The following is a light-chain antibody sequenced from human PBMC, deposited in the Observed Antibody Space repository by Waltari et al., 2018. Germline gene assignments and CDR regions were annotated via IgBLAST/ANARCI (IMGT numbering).Light chain of an antibody. J-gene: IGKJ4*01. V-gene: IGKV1-33*01. CDR3: QQYDNLPLT. CDR2: DAS. CDR1: QDISHF. Sequence: DTQMTQSPSSLSASVGDRVTITCQASQDISHFLNWYQQKPGTAPKLLITDASTLQTGVPSRFSGNRYGKQFAFTVNGLQSEDVATYFCQQYDNLPLTFGGGSKV.